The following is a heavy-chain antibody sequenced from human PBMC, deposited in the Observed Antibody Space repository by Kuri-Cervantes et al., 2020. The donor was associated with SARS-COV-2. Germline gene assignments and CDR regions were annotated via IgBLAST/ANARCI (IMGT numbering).Heavy chain of an antibody. CDR1: GFTFSSYA. D-gene: IGHD6-13*01. CDR3: AKKFVSSGIAAAGTEMYFDY. CDR2: ISGSGGST. V-gene: IGHV3-23*01. J-gene: IGHJ4*02. Sequence: GESLKISCAASGFTFSSYAMSWVRQAPGKGLEWVSAISGSGGSTYYADSVKGRFTISRDNSKNTLYLQMNSLRAEDTAVYYCAKKFVSSGIAAAGTEMYFDYWGQGTLVTVSS.